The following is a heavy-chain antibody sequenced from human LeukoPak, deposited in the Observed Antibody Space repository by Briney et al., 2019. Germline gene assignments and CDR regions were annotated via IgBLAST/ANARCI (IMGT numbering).Heavy chain of an antibody. Sequence: ASVKVSCKASGYTFTSYDINWVRQATGQGLEWMGWMNPNSGNTGYAHKFQGRVTMTRNTSISTAYMELSSLRSEDTAVYYCARGNYYDSSGYYMDYYYYYMDVWGKGTTVTISS. CDR2: MNPNSGNT. J-gene: IGHJ6*03. CDR1: GYTFTSYD. D-gene: IGHD3-22*01. CDR3: ARGNYYDSSGYYMDYYYYYMDV. V-gene: IGHV1-8*01.